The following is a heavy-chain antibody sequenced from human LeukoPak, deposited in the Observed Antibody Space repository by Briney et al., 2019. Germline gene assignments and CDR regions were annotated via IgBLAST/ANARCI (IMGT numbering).Heavy chain of an antibody. CDR3: ARDGVPIRYCSGGSCSGNWFDP. Sequence: GGSLRLSCAASGFTLSSYSMNWVRQAPGKGLEWVSSISSSSSYIYYADSVKGRFTISRDNAKNSLYLQMNSLRAEDTAVYYCARDGVPIRYCSGGSCSGNWFDPWGQGTLVTVSS. CDR2: ISSSSSYI. J-gene: IGHJ5*02. V-gene: IGHV3-21*01. CDR1: GFTLSSYS. D-gene: IGHD2-15*01.